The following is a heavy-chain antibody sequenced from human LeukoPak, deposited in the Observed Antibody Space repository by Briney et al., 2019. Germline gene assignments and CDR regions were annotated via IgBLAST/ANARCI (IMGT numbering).Heavy chain of an antibody. CDR1: GGSISSSSYY. CDR3: AGESGPGGTFDP. CDR2: IYYSGST. J-gene: IGHJ5*02. Sequence: SETLSLTCTVSGGSISSSSYYWGWIRQPPGKGLEWIGSIYYSGSTNYNPSLKSRVTMSVDTSKNQFPLKLSSVTAADTAVYYCAGESGPGGTFDPWGQGTLVTVSS. D-gene: IGHD1-26*01. V-gene: IGHV4-39*06.